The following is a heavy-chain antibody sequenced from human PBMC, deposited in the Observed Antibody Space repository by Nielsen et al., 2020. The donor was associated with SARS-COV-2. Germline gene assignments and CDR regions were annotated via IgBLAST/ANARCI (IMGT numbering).Heavy chain of an antibody. D-gene: IGHD2-2*01. V-gene: IGHV4-31*03. CDR2: IDYRGKT. J-gene: IGHJ5*01. Sequence: SETLSLTCTVSGGPISDDGYYWTWIRQHPGKGLEWVGYIDYRGKTYYNPSLKSRASMSVDTSKNQFSLMLSSVTAADTAVVYCARESEYRDRWKALDSWGHGTLVTVS. CDR1: GGPISDDGYY. CDR3: ARESEYRDRWKALDS.